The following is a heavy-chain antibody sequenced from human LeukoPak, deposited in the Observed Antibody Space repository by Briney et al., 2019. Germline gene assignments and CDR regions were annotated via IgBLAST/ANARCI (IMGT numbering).Heavy chain of an antibody. J-gene: IGHJ4*02. CDR1: GGTFSSYA. V-gene: IGHV1-69*04. CDR2: IIPILGIA. CDR3: ARDHLRDYGSGSYYTVD. D-gene: IGHD3-10*01. Sequence: SVKVSCKASGGTFSSYAISWVRQAPGQGLEWMGRIIPILGIANYAQKFQGGVTITADKSTSTAYMELSSLRSEDTAVYYCARDHLRDYGSGSYYTVDWGQGTLVTVSS.